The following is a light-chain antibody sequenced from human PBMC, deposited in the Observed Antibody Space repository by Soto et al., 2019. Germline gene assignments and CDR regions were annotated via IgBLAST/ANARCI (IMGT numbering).Light chain of an antibody. CDR3: KQYNSYKT. J-gene: IGKJ1*01. CDR2: DAS. V-gene: IGKV1-5*01. Sequence: DLQMTQSPSTLSSSLGDSVTITCRASQSISSWLAWYQQKPGKAPKLLIYDASSLESGVQSRFSGSGSGTEFTLTIRSLQPDDFATYYCKQYNSYKTFGQGTKVDIK. CDR1: QSISSW.